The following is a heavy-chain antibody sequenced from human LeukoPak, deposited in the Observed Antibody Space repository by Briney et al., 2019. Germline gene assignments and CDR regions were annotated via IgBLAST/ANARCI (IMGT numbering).Heavy chain of an antibody. D-gene: IGHD3-22*01. Sequence: PGGSLRLSCAASGFTFSSYAMSWVRQAPGKGLEWVSAISGSGGSTYYADSVKGRFTISRDNSKNTLYLQMNSLKTEDTAVYYCTTDESFDSSGYYYYYYGMDVWGQGTTVTVSS. CDR3: TTDESFDSSGYYYYYYGMDV. V-gene: IGHV3-23*01. CDR1: GFTFSSYA. CDR2: ISGSGGST. J-gene: IGHJ6*02.